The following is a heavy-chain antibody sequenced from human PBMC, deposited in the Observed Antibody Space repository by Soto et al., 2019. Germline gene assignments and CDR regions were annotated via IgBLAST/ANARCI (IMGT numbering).Heavy chain of an antibody. CDR1: GGSFSGGGYY. V-gene: IGHV4-31*03. CDR2: ISYRGST. Sequence: QVQLQESGPGLVKPSQTLSLTCTVSGGSFSGGGYYWSWIRQHPGKGLEWMGYISYRGSTMYKPSLQSRITVSIDTSKNQFSLGLTSVTAADTAIYFCARTSIFGVVLNAFDIWGQGTLVTVSS. CDR3: ARTSIFGVVLNAFDI. J-gene: IGHJ3*02. D-gene: IGHD3-3*01.